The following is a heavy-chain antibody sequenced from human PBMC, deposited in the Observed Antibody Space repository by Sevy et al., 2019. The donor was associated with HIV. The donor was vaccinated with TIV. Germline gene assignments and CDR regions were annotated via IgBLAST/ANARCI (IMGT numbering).Heavy chain of an antibody. CDR2: IIPIFGTA. V-gene: IGHV1-69*13. CDR1: GGTFSSYA. J-gene: IGHJ6*02. CDR3: AIDCGIVVVPAAIPGGYYYYGMDV. Sequence: ASVKVSCKASGGTFSSYAISWVRQAPGQGLEWMGGIIPIFGTANYAQKFQGRVTITADESTSTAYMELSSLGSEDTAVYYCAIDCGIVVVPAAIPGGYYYYGMDVWGQGTTVTVSS. D-gene: IGHD2-2*02.